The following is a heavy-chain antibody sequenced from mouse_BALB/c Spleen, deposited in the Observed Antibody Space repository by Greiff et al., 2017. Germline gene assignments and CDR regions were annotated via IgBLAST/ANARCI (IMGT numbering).Heavy chain of an antibody. J-gene: IGHJ1*01. CDR2: INPYNDGT. CDR3: ARDGEYWYFDV. CDR1: GYTFTSYV. Sequence: VQLQQSGPELVKPGASVKMSCKASGYTFTSYVMHWVKQKPGQGLEWIGYINPYNDGTKYNEKFKGKATLTSDKSSSTAYMELSSLTAEDSAVYYCARDGEYWYFDVWGAGTTVTVSS. V-gene: IGHV1-14*01.